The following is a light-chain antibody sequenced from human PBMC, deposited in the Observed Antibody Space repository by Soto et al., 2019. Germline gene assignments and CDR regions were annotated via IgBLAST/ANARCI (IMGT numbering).Light chain of an antibody. V-gene: IGKV2-28*01. Sequence: DIVMTQSPLSLSVTPGEPASISCRSSQSLLHTDGYTYLDWYLQKPGQSPQLLIFVGYNRASGFPDRFSGRGSGTDCTLRISRVEAEDVGVDYFLQGRQTPLTFGGGTKVEIK. J-gene: IGKJ4*01. CDR2: VGY. CDR3: LQGRQTPLT. CDR1: QSLLHTDGYTY.